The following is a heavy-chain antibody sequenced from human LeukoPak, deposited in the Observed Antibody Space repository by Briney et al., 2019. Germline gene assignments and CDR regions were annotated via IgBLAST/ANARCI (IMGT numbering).Heavy chain of an antibody. V-gene: IGHV3-21*01. Sequence: GGSLRLSCAASGFTFSSYSMNWVRQAPGKGLEWVSSISSSSSYIYYADSVKGRFTISRDNAKNSLYLQMNSLRAEDTAVYYCARDPIVGATENWFDPWGQGTLVTVSS. CDR2: ISSSSSYI. D-gene: IGHD1-26*01. J-gene: IGHJ5*02. CDR3: ARDPIVGATENWFDP. CDR1: GFTFSSYS.